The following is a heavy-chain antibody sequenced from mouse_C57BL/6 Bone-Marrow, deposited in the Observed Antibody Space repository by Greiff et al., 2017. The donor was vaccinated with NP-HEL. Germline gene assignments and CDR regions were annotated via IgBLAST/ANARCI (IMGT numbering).Heavy chain of an antibody. D-gene: IGHD1-1*01. CDR1: GYTFTSYW. CDR3: ARHGSSLYGYFDV. Sequence: QVQLKESGAELVKPGASVKLSCKASGYTFTSYWMHWVKQRPGQGLEWIGMIHPNSGSTNYNEKFKSKATLTVDKSSSTAYMQLSSLTSEDSAVYDGARHGSSLYGYFDVGGTGTTVTVSS. J-gene: IGHJ1*03. CDR2: IHPNSGST. V-gene: IGHV1-64*01.